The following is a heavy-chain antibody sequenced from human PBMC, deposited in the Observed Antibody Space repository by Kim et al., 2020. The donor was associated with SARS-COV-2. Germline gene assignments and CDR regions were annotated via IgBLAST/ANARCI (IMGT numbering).Heavy chain of an antibody. J-gene: IGHJ3*02. V-gene: IGHV1-46*01. D-gene: IGHD5-18*01. Sequence: KFQGRVTMTRDTSTSTVYMELSSLRSEDTAVYYCARDQDTAMVTTGAFDIWGQGTMVTVSS. CDR3: ARDQDTAMVTTGAFDI.